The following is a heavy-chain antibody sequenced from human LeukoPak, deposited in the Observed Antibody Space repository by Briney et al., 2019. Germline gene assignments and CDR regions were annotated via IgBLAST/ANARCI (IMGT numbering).Heavy chain of an antibody. CDR3: ARQYSGDSRSPFFDY. Sequence: SETLSLTCTVSGGSISSSSYCWGWNRQPPGKGLEWIGSVCYSGSTYYNPSLKSRVTISVDTSKNQFSLKLSSVTAADTAVYYCARQYSGDSRSPFFDYWGQGTLVTVSS. D-gene: IGHD5-18*01. J-gene: IGHJ4*02. CDR1: GGSISSSSYC. CDR2: VCYSGST. V-gene: IGHV4-39*01.